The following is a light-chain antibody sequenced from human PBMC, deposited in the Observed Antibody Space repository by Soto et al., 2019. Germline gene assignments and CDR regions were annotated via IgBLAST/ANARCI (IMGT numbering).Light chain of an antibody. CDR3: QSYDSSLSRYV. J-gene: IGLJ1*01. V-gene: IGLV1-40*01. Sequence: QSALTQPASVSGSPGQSITISCTGTSSDVGGYNYVSWYQQLPGTAPKLLIHTNTNRPSGVPDRFSGSKSDTSASLAITGLQAEDEADYYCQSYDSSLSRYVFGTGTKVTVL. CDR2: TNT. CDR1: SSDVGGYNY.